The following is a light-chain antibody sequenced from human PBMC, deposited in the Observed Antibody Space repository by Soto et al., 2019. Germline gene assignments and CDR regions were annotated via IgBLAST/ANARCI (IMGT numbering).Light chain of an antibody. Sequence: EIGLTQSPGTLSLSPGERATLSCRASQSVRNNFLAWYQQKPGQAPRLLIFGASSRATGIPDRFSGSGSGTDFTLTISRLEPEDFAVYYCQQYGSSPFTFGQGTRLEIK. CDR3: QQYGSSPFT. CDR1: QSVRNNF. CDR2: GAS. J-gene: IGKJ2*01. V-gene: IGKV3-20*01.